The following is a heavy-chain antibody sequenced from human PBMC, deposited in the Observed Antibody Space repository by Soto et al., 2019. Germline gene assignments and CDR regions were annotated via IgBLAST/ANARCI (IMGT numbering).Heavy chain of an antibody. CDR2: INPVTGAT. V-gene: IGHV1-2*02. CDR1: GYTFTAYY. J-gene: IGHJ4*02. D-gene: IGHD6-13*01. Sequence: ASVKVSCKASGYTFTAYYMHWVRQAPGQGLEWMGWINPVTGATDYPQRFQGRVTMTTDTSISTAYMDLTRLRSDDTALYYCVLSGAAGTGLFDYWGQGTLVTVSS. CDR3: VLSGAAGTGLFDY.